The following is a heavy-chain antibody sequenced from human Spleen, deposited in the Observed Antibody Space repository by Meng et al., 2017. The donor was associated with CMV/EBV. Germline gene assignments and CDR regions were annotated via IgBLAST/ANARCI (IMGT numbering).Heavy chain of an antibody. D-gene: IGHD1-14*01. CDR1: GGSISSSSYY. CDR2: IYYRGST. Sequence: SETLSLTCGVSGGSISSSSYYWGWLRQPPGKGLEWIGTIYYRGSTYYNPSLQSRLTISVDASKNQFSLKLTSVPAADTAVYYCARLSGTTAALGYWGQGTLVTVSS. V-gene: IGHV4-39*07. CDR3: ARLSGTTAALGY. J-gene: IGHJ4*02.